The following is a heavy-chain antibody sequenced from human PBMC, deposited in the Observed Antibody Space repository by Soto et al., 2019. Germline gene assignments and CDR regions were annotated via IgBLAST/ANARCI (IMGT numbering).Heavy chain of an antibody. V-gene: IGHV4-31*03. Sequence: SETLSLTCTVSGGSISSGGYYWSWIRQHPGKGLEWIGYIYYSGSTYYNPSLKSRVTISVDTSKNQFSLKLSSVTAADTAVYYCARSGGYDYNWLDPWGQGTLVTVSS. J-gene: IGHJ5*02. CDR2: IYYSGST. CDR1: GGSISSGGYY. CDR3: ARSGGYDYNWLDP. D-gene: IGHD5-12*01.